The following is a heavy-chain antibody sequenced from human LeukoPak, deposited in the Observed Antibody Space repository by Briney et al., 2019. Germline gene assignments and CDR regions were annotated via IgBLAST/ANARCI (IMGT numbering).Heavy chain of an antibody. J-gene: IGHJ5*02. CDR3: ATDHFNAFDL. CDR1: GYTFTNYG. D-gene: IGHD2/OR15-2a*01. Sequence: ASVKVSCKASGYTFTNYGIRWVRQAPGQGLEWVGWVSPVSGRTNYAQRFQGRITMTTDTSTTTDYMELRSLTSDDTAVFYCATDHFNAFDLWGQGTLVTASS. V-gene: IGHV1-18*01. CDR2: VSPVSGRT.